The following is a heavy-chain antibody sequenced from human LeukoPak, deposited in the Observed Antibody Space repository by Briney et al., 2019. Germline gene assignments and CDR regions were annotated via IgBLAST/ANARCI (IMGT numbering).Heavy chain of an antibody. Sequence: ASVKVSCKASGYTFTGYYMHWVRQAPGQGLEWMGWINPNSGGTNYAQKFQGRVAMTRDTSISTAYMELSRLRSDDTAVYYCARDNIVVVPAAIRPYYYYYMDVWGKGTTVTVSS. CDR3: ARDNIVVVPAAIRPYYYYYMDV. CDR1: GYTFTGYY. D-gene: IGHD2-2*02. J-gene: IGHJ6*03. CDR2: INPNSGGT. V-gene: IGHV1-2*02.